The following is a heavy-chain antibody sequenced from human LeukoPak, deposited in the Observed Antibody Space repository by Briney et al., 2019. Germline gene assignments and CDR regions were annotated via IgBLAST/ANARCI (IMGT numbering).Heavy chain of an antibody. Sequence: SETLSLTCAVSGGSISSSTYFWGWIRQPPGKGLEWIATIYYSGSTYYNPSLKSRVTISVDTSKNHFSLKLSSVTAADTAVYYCARLVGIAAHHFDYWGQGTLVTVSS. CDR3: ARLVGIAAHHFDY. V-gene: IGHV4-39*02. CDR1: GGSISSSTYF. CDR2: IYYSGST. D-gene: IGHD6-25*01. J-gene: IGHJ4*02.